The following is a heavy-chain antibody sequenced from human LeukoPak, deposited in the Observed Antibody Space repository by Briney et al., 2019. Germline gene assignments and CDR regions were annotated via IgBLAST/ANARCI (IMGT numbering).Heavy chain of an antibody. CDR3: SRDVLAARTRWFDP. Sequence: ASVELSCKTSGYTFSTYGVNWVRQAPGQGLEWIGWIIVYNGNTRYAQKFQGRVTMRTDTSTSTAYLQLSSLRPDATAVYYWSRDVLAARTRWFDPWGQGTLVTVSS. V-gene: IGHV1-18*01. J-gene: IGHJ5*02. D-gene: IGHD6-6*01. CDR1: GYTFSTYG. CDR2: IIVYNGNT.